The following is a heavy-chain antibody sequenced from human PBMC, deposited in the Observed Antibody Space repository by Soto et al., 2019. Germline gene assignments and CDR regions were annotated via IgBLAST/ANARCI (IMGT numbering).Heavy chain of an antibody. D-gene: IGHD4-17*01. V-gene: IGHV4-61*01. CDR3: ARDYSTTYYYGMDV. CDR2: IYYSGST. J-gene: IGHJ6*02. Sequence: KSSETLSLTCTVSGGSVSSGSHYWTWIRQPPGKGLEWIGNIYYSGSTNCNPSLKSRVTISVDTSKNQFSLKLSSVTAADSAVYYCARDYSTTYYYGMDVWGQGTTVTVSS. CDR1: GGSVSSGSHY.